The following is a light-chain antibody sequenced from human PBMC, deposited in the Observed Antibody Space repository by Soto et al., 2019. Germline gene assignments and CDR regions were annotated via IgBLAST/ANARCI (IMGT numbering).Light chain of an antibody. CDR2: DAS. J-gene: IGKJ1*01. Sequence: EIVLTQSPATLSLSPGERAALSCRASQSLSSYFAWYQQTPGQAPRLLIYDASSRASGVPARFSGSGSGTEFTLTISSLQPDDFATYYCQQYVTAFRSFGQGTKVDIK. CDR3: QQYVTAFRS. CDR1: QSLSSY. V-gene: IGKV3-11*01.